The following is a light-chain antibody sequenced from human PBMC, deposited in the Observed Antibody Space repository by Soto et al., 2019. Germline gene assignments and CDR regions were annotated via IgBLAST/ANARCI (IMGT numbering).Light chain of an antibody. CDR1: SSNIGACYD. Sequence: QSVLTQPPSVSGAPGQRVTISCTGSSSNIGACYDVHWYQQLPGTAPKLLIYGNSNRPSGVPDRFSGSKSGTSASLAITGLQAEDEAEYYCQSYDSSLSADYVFGTGTKLTVL. V-gene: IGLV1-40*01. J-gene: IGLJ1*01. CDR2: GNS. CDR3: QSYDSSLSADYV.